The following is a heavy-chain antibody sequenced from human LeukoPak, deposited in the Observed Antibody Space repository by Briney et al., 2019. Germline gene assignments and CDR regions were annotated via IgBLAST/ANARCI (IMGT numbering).Heavy chain of an antibody. D-gene: IGHD1-1*01. Sequence: PGGSLRLSCAASGFTFDDYAMHWVRQAPGKGLEWVSGISWNSGSIGYADSVKGRFTISRDNAKNSLYLQMNSLRAEDTALYYCAKGTTLVPWFDPWGQGTLVTVSS. CDR1: GFTFDDYA. CDR2: ISWNSGSI. J-gene: IGHJ5*02. CDR3: AKGTTLVPWFDP. V-gene: IGHV3-9*01.